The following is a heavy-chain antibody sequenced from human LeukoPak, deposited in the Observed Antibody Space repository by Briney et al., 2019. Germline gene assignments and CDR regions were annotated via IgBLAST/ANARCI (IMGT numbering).Heavy chain of an antibody. CDR2: IYYSGST. CDR3: ARVSYRYSYYFDY. D-gene: IGHD2-15*01. Sequence: SETLSLTCAVSGGSISSGGYYWSWIRQHPGKGLEWIGYIYYSGSTYYNPSLKSRVTISVDTSKNQFSLKLSSVTAADTAVYYCARVSYRYSYYFDYWGQGTLVTVSS. CDR1: GGSISSGGYY. J-gene: IGHJ4*02. V-gene: IGHV4-31*11.